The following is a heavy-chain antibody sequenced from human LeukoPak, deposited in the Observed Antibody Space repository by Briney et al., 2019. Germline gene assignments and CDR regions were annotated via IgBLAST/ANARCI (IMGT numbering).Heavy chain of an antibody. CDR1: GFSFTFTKNW. CDR3: ARRASIAGRLFDY. Sequence: GESLKISCKASGFSFTFTKNWIGWVRQVPGKGLEWMGIIYPVDSDIRYNPSFQGQVTISADKSISTAYLQWSSLKASDTAMYYCARRASIAGRLFDYWGQGTLVTVSS. D-gene: IGHD6-6*01. V-gene: IGHV5-51*01. J-gene: IGHJ4*02. CDR2: IYPVDSDI.